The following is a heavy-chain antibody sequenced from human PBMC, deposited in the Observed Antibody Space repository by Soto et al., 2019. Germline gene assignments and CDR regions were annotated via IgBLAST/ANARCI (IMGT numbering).Heavy chain of an antibody. CDR2: INPNSGGT. CDR3: ARGYCSGGSCYSGYYFDY. Sequence: ASVKVSCKASGYTFTGYYMHWVRQAPGQGLEWMGWINPNSGGTNYAQKFQGWVTMTRDTSISTAYMELSRLRSDDTAVYYCARGYCSGGSCYSGYYFDYWGQGTLVTVSS. CDR1: GYTFTGYY. V-gene: IGHV1-2*04. D-gene: IGHD2-15*01. J-gene: IGHJ4*02.